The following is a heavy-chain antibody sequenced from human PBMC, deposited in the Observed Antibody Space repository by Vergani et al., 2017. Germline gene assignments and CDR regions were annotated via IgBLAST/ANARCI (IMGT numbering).Heavy chain of an antibody. J-gene: IGHJ3*02. Sequence: QVQLVQSGTEVKKPGSSVKVSCKASGGTFSSYGISWVRQAPGQGLEWMGGIIPMFGTANYAQKFQGRVTITADKSTSTAYMELSSLRSEDTAVYYCARDFDSSGYNAVDIWGQGTMVTVSS. V-gene: IGHV1-69*06. CDR1: GGTFSSYG. D-gene: IGHD3-22*01. CDR2: IIPMFGTA. CDR3: ARDFDSSGYNAVDI.